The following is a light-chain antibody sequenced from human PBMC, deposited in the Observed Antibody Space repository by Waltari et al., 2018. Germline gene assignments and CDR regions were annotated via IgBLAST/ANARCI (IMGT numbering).Light chain of an antibody. CDR2: AAS. J-gene: IGKJ2*01. V-gene: IGKV1-39*01. Sequence: DIQMTQSPSSLSASVGDRVTITCRASQSISSYLNWYQQKPGKAPNLLIYAASSLQSGVPSRFSGSGSGTDFTLTISSLQPEDFATYHCQQSYSAPRTLGQGTKLEI. CDR1: QSISSY. CDR3: QQSYSAPRT.